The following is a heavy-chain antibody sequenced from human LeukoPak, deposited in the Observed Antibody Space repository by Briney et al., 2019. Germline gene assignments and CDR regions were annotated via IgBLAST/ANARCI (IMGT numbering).Heavy chain of an antibody. V-gene: IGHV4-59*11. CDR2: IYYSGST. CDR1: GGSISSHY. Sequence: SETLSLTCTVSGGSISSHYWSWIRQPPGKGLEWIGYIYYSGSTNYNPSLKGRVTISVDTSKNQFSLKLSSVTAADTAVYYCARVLGYTLDYWGQGTLVTVSS. D-gene: IGHD5-24*01. J-gene: IGHJ4*02. CDR3: ARVLGYTLDY.